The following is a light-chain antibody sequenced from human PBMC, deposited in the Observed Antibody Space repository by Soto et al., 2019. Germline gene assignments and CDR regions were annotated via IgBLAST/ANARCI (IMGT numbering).Light chain of an antibody. J-gene: IGLJ3*02. CDR1: NIGIKA. V-gene: IGLV3-21*02. CDR3: QVWDSGTDHPV. Sequence: VLTQPPSLSVAPGQTARMTCGGNNIGIKAVHWCQQRPGQAPVLVVHDDGDRPSGIPDRFSGSNSGNTATLTITRVEAGDEADYYCQVWDSGTDHPVFGGGTKLTVL. CDR2: DDG.